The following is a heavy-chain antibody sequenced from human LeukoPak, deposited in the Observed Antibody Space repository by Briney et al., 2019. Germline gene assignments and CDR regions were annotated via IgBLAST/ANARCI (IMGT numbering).Heavy chain of an antibody. CDR2: INPSGGST. D-gene: IGHD4-11*01. CDR1: GYTFTSYY. Sequence: ASVTVSCMASGYTFTSYYMHWVRQAPGQGLEWMGIINPSGGSTSYAQKFQGRVTMTRDTSTSTVYMELSSLRSEDTAVYYCASTHYSRTSYYFDYWGQGTLVTVSS. V-gene: IGHV1-46*01. J-gene: IGHJ4*02. CDR3: ASTHYSRTSYYFDY.